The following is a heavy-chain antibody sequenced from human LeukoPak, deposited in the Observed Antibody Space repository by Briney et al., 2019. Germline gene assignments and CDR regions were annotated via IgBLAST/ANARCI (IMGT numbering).Heavy chain of an antibody. V-gene: IGHV3-74*01. J-gene: IGHJ4*02. CDR1: RFTLSRYL. D-gene: IGHD3-22*01. CDR2: INSDGIST. CDR3: ARDGNYYDSSGPADY. Sequence: PGGSLRLSCAASRFTLSRYLMHWVRQAPGKGLVWVSRINSDGISTSYADSVKGRFTISRDNAKNTLYLQMNSLRAEDTAVYYCARDGNYYDSSGPADYWGQGTLVTVSS.